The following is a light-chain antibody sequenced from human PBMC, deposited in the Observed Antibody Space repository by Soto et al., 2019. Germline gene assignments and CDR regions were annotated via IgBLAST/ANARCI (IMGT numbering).Light chain of an antibody. CDR3: SSYTSSNTVL. V-gene: IGLV2-14*03. CDR1: SSDVGAYNY. J-gene: IGLJ2*01. Sequence: QAVVTQPASVSGSPGQSITISCTGTSSDVGAYNYVSWYQHYPGRAPKLMIYDVSNRPSGVSDRFSGSKSGSTASLTISGLQAEDESDYYCSSYTSSNTVLFGGGTKVTVL. CDR2: DVS.